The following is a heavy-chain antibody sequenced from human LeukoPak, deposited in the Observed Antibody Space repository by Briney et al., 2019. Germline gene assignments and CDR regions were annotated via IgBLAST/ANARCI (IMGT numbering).Heavy chain of an antibody. CDR1: GGSISSGGYY. CDR3: ARGPNIAAAGGGDYYFDY. V-gene: IGHV4-31*03. Sequence: PSQTLSLTCTVSGGSISSGGYYWSWIRQHPGKGLEWIGYIYYSGSNYYNPSLKSRVTISVDTSKNQFSLKLSSVTAADTAVYSGARGPNIAAAGGGDYYFDYWGQGTLVTVSS. J-gene: IGHJ4*02. D-gene: IGHD6-13*01. CDR2: IYYSGSN.